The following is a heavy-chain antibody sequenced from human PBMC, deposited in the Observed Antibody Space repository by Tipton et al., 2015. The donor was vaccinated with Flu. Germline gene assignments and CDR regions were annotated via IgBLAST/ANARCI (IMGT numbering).Heavy chain of an antibody. CDR1: GYTFTSYG. Sequence: VQSGPEVKKPGASVKVSCKASGYTFTSYGISWVRQAPGQGLEWMGWISAYNGNTNYAQKLQGRVTMTTDTSTSTAYMELRSLRSDDTAVYYCARDMRDIVVVVAAADAFDIWGQGTMVTVSS. J-gene: IGHJ3*02. D-gene: IGHD2-15*01. CDR3: ARDMRDIVVVVAAADAFDI. CDR2: ISAYNGNT. V-gene: IGHV1-18*01.